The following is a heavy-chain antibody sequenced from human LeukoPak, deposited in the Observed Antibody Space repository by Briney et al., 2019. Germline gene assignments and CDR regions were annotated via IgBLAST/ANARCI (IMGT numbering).Heavy chain of an antibody. CDR3: AKRVGESGIYGPYYYYYYMDV. V-gene: IGHV3-23*01. J-gene: IGHJ6*03. Sequence: QPGGSLRLSCAASGFTFSSYAMSWVRQAPGKGLEWVSAISGSGGSTYYADSVKGRFTISRDNSKNTLYLQMNSLRAEDTAVYYCAKRVGESGIYGPYYYYYYMDVWGKGTTVTVSS. D-gene: IGHD1-26*01. CDR2: ISGSGGST. CDR1: GFTFSSYA.